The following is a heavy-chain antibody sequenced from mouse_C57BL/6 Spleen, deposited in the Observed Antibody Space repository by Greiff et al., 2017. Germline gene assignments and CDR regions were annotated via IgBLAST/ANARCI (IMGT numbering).Heavy chain of an antibody. Sequence: QVQLQQPGAELVMPGASVKLSCKASGYTFTSYWMHWVKQRPGQGLEWIGAIDPADSYTNYTQKFKGKSTLTVDKSSSTAYMQLSSLTSEDSAVYYCARRMVRRYFDVWGTGTTVTVS. CDR1: GYTFTSYW. CDR3: ARRMVRRYFDV. V-gene: IGHV1-69*01. J-gene: IGHJ1*03. D-gene: IGHD2-1*01. CDR2: IDPADSYT.